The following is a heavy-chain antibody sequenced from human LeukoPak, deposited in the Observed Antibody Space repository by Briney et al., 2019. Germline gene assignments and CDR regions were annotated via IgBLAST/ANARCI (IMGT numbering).Heavy chain of an antibody. CDR1: GYTFTSYY. CDR2: INPSGVCT. J-gene: IGHJ3*02. V-gene: IGHV1-46*01. CDR3: ARGGVDTAMVYPSDAFDI. D-gene: IGHD5-18*01. Sequence: ASVKVSCKASGYTFTSYYMHWVRQAPGQGLEWMGIINPSGVCTSYAQKFQGRVTMTRDLSTSTVYMELSSLRSEDTAVYYCARGGVDTAMVYPSDAFDIWGQGTMVTVSS.